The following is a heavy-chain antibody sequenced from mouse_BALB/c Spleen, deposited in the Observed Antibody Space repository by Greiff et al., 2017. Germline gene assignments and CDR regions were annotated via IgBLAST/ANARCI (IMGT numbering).Heavy chain of an antibody. D-gene: IGHD6-1*01. J-gene: IGHJ2*01. CDR3: ATGVPIDY. V-gene: IGHV1S29*02. CDR2: IYPYNGGT. CDR1: GYTFTDYN. Sequence: EVMLMESGPELVKPGASVKISCKASGYTFTDYNMHWVKQSHGKSLEWIGYIYPYNGGTGYNQKFKSKATLTVDNSSSTAYMELRSLTSEDSAVYYCATGVPIDYWGQGTTLTVSS.